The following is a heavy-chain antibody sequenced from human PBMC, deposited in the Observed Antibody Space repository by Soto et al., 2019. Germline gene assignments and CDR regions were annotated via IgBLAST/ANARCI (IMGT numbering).Heavy chain of an antibody. CDR3: ADCSGGSCFSNY. V-gene: IGHV3-11*01. Sequence: KPGGSLRLSCAASGFTFSDYYMSWIRQAPGKGLEWVSYISSSGDTIFYADSVKGRFTVSRDNAKNSLYLLMNNLRAEDTAVYYCADCSGGSCFSNYWGQGTLVTVSS. J-gene: IGHJ4*02. CDR1: GFTFSDYY. CDR2: ISSSGDTI. D-gene: IGHD2-15*01.